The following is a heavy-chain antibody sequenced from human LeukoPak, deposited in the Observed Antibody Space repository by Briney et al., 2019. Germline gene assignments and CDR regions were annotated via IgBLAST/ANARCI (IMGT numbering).Heavy chain of an antibody. CDR3: ARDSIDIVVVPAAQNWFDP. CDR2: ISAYNGNT. D-gene: IGHD2-2*01. J-gene: IGHJ5*02. Sequence: GASVKVSCKASDYTFTSYGISWVRQAPGQGLEWMGWISAYNGNTNYAQKLQGRVTMTTDTSTSTAYMELRSLRSDDTAVYYCARDSIDIVVVPAAQNWFDPWGQGTLVTVSS. CDR1: DYTFTSYG. V-gene: IGHV1-18*01.